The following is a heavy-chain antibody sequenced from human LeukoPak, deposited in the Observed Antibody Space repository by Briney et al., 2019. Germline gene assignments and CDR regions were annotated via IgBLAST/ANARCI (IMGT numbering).Heavy chain of an antibody. V-gene: IGHV4-4*02. J-gene: IGHJ5*02. D-gene: IGHD2-2*01. Sequence: PSGTLSLTCAVSGGSISSSNWWSWVRQPPGKGLEWIGEIYHSGSTNYNPSLKSRVTISVDKSKNQFSLKLSSVTAADTAVYYCARGVVVPAASDITTWFDPWGQGTLVTVSS. CDR1: GGSISSSNW. CDR3: ARGVVVPAASDITTWFDP. CDR2: IYHSGST.